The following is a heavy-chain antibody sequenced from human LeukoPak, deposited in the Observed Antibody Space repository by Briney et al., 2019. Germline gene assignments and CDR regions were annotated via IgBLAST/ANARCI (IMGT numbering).Heavy chain of an antibody. CDR1: GFTFSGYA. D-gene: IGHD3-22*01. CDR2: ISGSGGST. V-gene: IGHV3-23*01. CDR3: AKDYYDSSGYYHAY. Sequence: GGSLRLSCAASGFTFSGYAMSWVRQAPGKGLEWVSAISGSGGSTYYADSVKGRFTISRDNSKNTLCLQMNSLRAEDTAVYYCAKDYYDSSGYYHAYWGQGTLVTVSS. J-gene: IGHJ4*02.